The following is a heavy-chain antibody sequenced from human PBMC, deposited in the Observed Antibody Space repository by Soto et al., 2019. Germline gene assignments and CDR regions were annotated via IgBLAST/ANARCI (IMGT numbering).Heavy chain of an antibody. J-gene: IGHJ6*02. CDR1: GFTFTSSA. CDR3: AAVPPLRGNCSSTSCYPKGYHYYGMDV. V-gene: IGHV1-58*01. CDR2: IVVGSGNT. D-gene: IGHD2-2*01. Sequence: SVEVSCKASGFTFTSSAVQWVRQARGQRLEWIGWIVVGSGNTNYAQKFQERVTITRDMSTSTAYMELSSLRSEDTAVYYCAAVPPLRGNCSSTSCYPKGYHYYGMDVWGQGTTVTVSS.